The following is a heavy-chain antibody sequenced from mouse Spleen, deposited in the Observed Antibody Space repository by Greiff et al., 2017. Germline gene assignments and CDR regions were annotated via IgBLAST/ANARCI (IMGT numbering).Heavy chain of an antibody. CDR2: ISSGGGNT. CDR3: ARVRRDWYFDV. Sequence: EVKLMESGGGLVKLGGSLKLSCAASGFTFSSYAMSWVRQTPEKRLEWVATISSGGGNTYYPDSVKGRFTISRDNAKNTLYLQMSSLKSEDTAMYYCARVRRDWYFDVWGAGTTVTVSS. D-gene: IGHD2-14*01. V-gene: IGHV5-9*04. CDR1: GFTFSSYA. J-gene: IGHJ1*01.